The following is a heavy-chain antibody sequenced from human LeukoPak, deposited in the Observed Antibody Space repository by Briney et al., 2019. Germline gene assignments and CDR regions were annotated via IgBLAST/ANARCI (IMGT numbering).Heavy chain of an antibody. D-gene: IGHD1-26*01. J-gene: IGHJ5*02. CDR2: IYNGVNT. Sequence: SETLSLTCTVSGASVSSASYWTWIRQPPGKGVGWIAHIYNGVNTNYNPSLKSRVTISVDTSKNQFSLRLNSVTAADTAVYYCARSRAFNSGAFDPWGQGSLVTVSS. CDR1: GASVSSASY. CDR3: ARSRAFNSGAFDP. V-gene: IGHV4-61*01.